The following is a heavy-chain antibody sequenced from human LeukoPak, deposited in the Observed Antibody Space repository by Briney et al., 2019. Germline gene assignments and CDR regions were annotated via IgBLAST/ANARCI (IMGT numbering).Heavy chain of an antibody. Sequence: QAGGSLRLSCVASGFTLSSYAMSWVRQAPGKGLEWVSAISGSGGSTYYADSVKGRFTISRDNSKNTLYLQMNSLRAEDTAVYYCAKNIAVAGTGDYWGQGTLVTVSS. CDR2: ISGSGGST. D-gene: IGHD6-19*01. CDR1: GFTLSSYA. V-gene: IGHV3-23*01. CDR3: AKNIAVAGTGDY. J-gene: IGHJ4*02.